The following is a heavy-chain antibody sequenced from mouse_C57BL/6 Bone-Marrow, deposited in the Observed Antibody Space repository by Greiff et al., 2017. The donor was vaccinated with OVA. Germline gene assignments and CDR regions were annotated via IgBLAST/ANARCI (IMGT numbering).Heavy chain of an antibody. Sequence: EVKLVESGGGLVQPGGSLSLSCAASGFTFTDYYMSWVRPPPGKALEWLGFIRNKANGYTTEYSASVKGRFTISRDNSQSILYLQMNALRAEDSATYYCASWGSFAWFAYWGQGTLVTVSA. CDR3: ASWGSFAWFAY. D-gene: IGHD1-1*02. V-gene: IGHV7-3*01. CDR2: IRNKANGYTT. CDR1: GFTFTDYY. J-gene: IGHJ3*01.